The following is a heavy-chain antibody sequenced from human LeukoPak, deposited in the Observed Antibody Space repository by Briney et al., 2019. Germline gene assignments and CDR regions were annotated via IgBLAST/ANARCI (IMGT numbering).Heavy chain of an antibody. CDR1: GGSISSSSYY. CDR3: ARQGYDYVWGSYRPFDY. CDR2: IYYSGST. Sequence: SETLSLTCTVSGGSISSSSYYWGWIRQPPGKGLEWIGSIYYSGSTYYNPSLKSRVTISVDTSKNQFSLKLSSVTAADTAAYYCARQGYDYVWGSYRPFDYWGQGTLVTVSS. J-gene: IGHJ4*02. V-gene: IGHV4-39*01. D-gene: IGHD3-16*02.